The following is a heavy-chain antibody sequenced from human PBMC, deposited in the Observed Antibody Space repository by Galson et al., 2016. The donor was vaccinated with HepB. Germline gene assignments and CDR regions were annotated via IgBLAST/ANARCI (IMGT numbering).Heavy chain of an antibody. CDR1: GGSISSYY. CDR2: IYYSGST. CDR3: AIVRPNIVVVSAGAFDI. Sequence: ETLSLTCTVSGGSISSYYWSWIRQPPGKGLEWIGYIYYSGSTNYNPSLKSRVTISVDTSKNQFPLKLSSVTAADTAVYYCAIVRPNIVVVSAGAFDIWGQGTMVTVSS. V-gene: IGHV4-59*01. D-gene: IGHD2-2*01. J-gene: IGHJ3*02.